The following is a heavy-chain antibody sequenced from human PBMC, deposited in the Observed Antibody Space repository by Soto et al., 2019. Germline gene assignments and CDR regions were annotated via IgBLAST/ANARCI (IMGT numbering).Heavy chain of an antibody. CDR2: IYYSGST. CDR1: GSSISSYY. V-gene: IGHV4-59*01. CDR3: ARGLRNYYYYYMDV. Sequence: SETLSLTCTVSGSSISSYYWSWIRQPPGKGLEWIGYIYYSGSTNYNPSLKSRVTISVDTSKNQFSLKLSSVTAADTAVYYCARGLRNYYYYYMDVWGKGTTVTVSS. J-gene: IGHJ6*03.